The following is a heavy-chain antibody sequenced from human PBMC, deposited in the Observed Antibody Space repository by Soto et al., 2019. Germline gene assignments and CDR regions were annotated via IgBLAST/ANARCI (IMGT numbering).Heavy chain of an antibody. D-gene: IGHD3-22*01. CDR2: IYYSGST. J-gene: IGHJ5*02. V-gene: IGHV4-59*08. CDR3: ARHLGYDSSGYYRNWFDP. CDR1: GGSISSYY. Sequence: SETLSLTCTVSGGSISSYYWSWIRQPPGKGLEWIGYIYYSGSTNYNPSLKSRVAISVDTSKNQFSLKLSSVTAADTAVYYCARHLGYDSSGYYRNWFDPWGQGTLVTVSS.